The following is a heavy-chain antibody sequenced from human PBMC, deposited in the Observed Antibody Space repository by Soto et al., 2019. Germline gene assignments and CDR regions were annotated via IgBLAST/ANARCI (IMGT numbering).Heavy chain of an antibody. V-gene: IGHV1-2*02. CDR1: GYTFTGYY. Sequence: ASVKVSCKASGYTFTGYYMHWVRQAPGQWLEWIGWINPNSGDTKYEQKFQGRVTMTRDTSISTANMELSRLRSDDTAVYYCAKAESIAADLWFEPWGQGTLVTVSS. CDR2: INPNSGDT. J-gene: IGHJ5*02. CDR3: AKAESIAADLWFEP. D-gene: IGHD6-13*01.